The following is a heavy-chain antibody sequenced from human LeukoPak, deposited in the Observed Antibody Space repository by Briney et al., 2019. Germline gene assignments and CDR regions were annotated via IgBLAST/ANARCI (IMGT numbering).Heavy chain of an antibody. J-gene: IGHJ3*02. D-gene: IGHD6-19*01. V-gene: IGHV4-39*01. Sequence: SETLSLTCTVSGGSFSSYYWGWIRQPPGKGLEWIGSIYYSGSTYYNPSLKSRVTISVDTSKNQFSLKLSSVTAADTAVYYCARPYSSGPRDAFDIWGQGTMVTVSS. CDR3: ARPYSSGPRDAFDI. CDR2: IYYSGST. CDR1: GGSFSSYY.